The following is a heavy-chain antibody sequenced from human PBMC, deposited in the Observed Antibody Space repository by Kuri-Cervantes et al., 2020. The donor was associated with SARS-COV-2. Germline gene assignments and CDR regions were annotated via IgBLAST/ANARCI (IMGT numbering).Heavy chain of an antibody. J-gene: IGHJ6*02. CDR1: GDSVSSNSAA. CDR2: TYYRSKWYN. V-gene: IGHV6-1*01. CDR3: ARDRSIFGVVTPRMDYYYGMDV. D-gene: IGHD3-3*01. Sequence: LRLSCAISGDSVSSNSAAWNWIRQSTSRGLEWLGRTYYRSKWYNGYAVSVKSRITINPDTSKNQFSLQLNSVTPEDTAVYYCARDRSIFGVVTPRMDYYYGMDVWGQGTTVTVSS.